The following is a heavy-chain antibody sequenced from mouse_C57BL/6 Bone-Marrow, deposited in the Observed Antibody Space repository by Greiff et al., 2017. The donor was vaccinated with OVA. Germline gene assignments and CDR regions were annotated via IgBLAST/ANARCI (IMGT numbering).Heavy chain of an antibody. CDR2: LSPRAGST. D-gene: IGHD2-2*01. CDR1: GYTFTSYA. Sequence: QVQLQQSGPELVKPGASVKLSCKASGYTFTSYAINWVKQRPGPGLEWIGWLSPRAGSTTYNEKFKGKATLTVDPSSSTAYMERHSLTSEDSAVDFGARERMVTRGKDDGGQGTSVTVSS. CDR3: ARERMVTRGKDD. J-gene: IGHJ4*01. V-gene: IGHV1-85*01.